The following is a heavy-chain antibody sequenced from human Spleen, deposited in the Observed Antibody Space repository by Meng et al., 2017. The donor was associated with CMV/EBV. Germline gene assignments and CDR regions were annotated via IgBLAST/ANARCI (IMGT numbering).Heavy chain of an antibody. Sequence: GESLKISCAASGFTFKTFTMIWVRQAPRKGLEWVSSISSGSDYMYYADSVKGRFTISRDNGKNSLYLRMDGLRAEDTAVYYCATPKGVQDFWSGYVNFDYWGRGTLVTVSS. D-gene: IGHD3-3*01. CDR3: ATPKGVQDFWSGYVNFDY. J-gene: IGHJ4*02. CDR1: GFTFKTFT. V-gene: IGHV3-21*03. CDR2: ISSGSDYM.